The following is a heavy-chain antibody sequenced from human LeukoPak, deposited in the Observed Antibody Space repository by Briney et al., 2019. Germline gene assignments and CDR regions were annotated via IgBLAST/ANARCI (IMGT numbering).Heavy chain of an antibody. V-gene: IGHV1-2*02. J-gene: IGHJ3*02. D-gene: IGHD1-26*01. CDR2: INPNSGGT. Sequence: ASVKVSCKAFGYTFTGYWMHWVRQAPGQGLEWMGWINPNSGGTHYAQKFQGRVTMTRDTSISTAYMELTRLRSDDTAVYYCARDGIIVGATTWGFDAFDIWGQGTMVTVSS. CDR3: ARDGIIVGATTWGFDAFDI. CDR1: GYTFTGYW.